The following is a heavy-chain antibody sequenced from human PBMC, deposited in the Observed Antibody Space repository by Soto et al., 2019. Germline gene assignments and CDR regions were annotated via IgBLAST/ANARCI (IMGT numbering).Heavy chain of an antibody. CDR1: GFTFGDYG. D-gene: IGHD7-27*01. CDR2: INWNGGST. CDR3: ARATETGFDAFDI. J-gene: IGHJ3*02. V-gene: IGHV3-20*01. Sequence: GGSLRLSCAASGFTFGDYGMSWVRQAPGKGLEWVSGINWNGGSTGYADSVKGRFTISRDNAKNSLYLQMNSLRAEDTALYECARATETGFDAFDIWGQGTMVTVSS.